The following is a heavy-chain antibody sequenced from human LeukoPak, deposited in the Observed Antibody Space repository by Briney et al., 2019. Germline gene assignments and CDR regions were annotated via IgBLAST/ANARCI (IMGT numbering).Heavy chain of an antibody. CDR3: AKDVALRAAAYYFDY. V-gene: IGHV3-30*18. J-gene: IGHJ4*02. CDR2: ISYNGGDK. Sequence: GGSLRLSCAASGFAFSSYGMHWVRQAPGKGLEWVAVISYNGGDKKYADSVKGRFTISRDTSKNTVYLEMISLRAEDTAVYYCAKDVALRAAAYYFDYWGQGTLVTVSS. D-gene: IGHD2-21*01. CDR1: GFAFSSYG.